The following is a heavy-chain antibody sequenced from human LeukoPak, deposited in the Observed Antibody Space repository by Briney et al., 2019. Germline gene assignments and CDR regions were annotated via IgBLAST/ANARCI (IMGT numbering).Heavy chain of an antibody. CDR3: AREDRPTYYDILTGYYYGKWFDP. D-gene: IGHD3-9*01. CDR1: GGSISTGAYY. V-gene: IGHV4-39*02. Sequence: SETLSLTCSVSGGSISTGAYYWGWIRQPPGKGLEWIGSIYYSGTTYYNPSLKSRVTISVDTSKNQFSLKLTSVTAADTAVYYCAREDRPTYYDILTGYYYGKWFDPWGQGTLVTVSS. J-gene: IGHJ5*02. CDR2: IYYSGTT.